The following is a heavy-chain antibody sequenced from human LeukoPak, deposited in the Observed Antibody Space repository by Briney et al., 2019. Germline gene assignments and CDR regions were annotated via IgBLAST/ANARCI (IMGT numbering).Heavy chain of an antibody. CDR1: GFTFGDFA. V-gene: IGHV3-43*02. Sequence: GGFLRLSCAASGFTFGDFAMHWVRQTPGKGLEWVSLISGDGLTTHYGDSVRGRFTISRNNSKNSLYLQMNGLRTEDTAFYYCAKGLNGVSFSFGYWGRGTLVTVSS. CDR2: ISGDGLTT. D-gene: IGHD2-8*01. CDR3: AKGLNGVSFSFGY. J-gene: IGHJ4*02.